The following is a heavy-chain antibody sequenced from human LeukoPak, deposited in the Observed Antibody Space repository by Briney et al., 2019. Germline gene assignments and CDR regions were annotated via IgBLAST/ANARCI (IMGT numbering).Heavy chain of an antibody. V-gene: IGHV3-23*01. D-gene: IGHD4-17*01. CDR1: GFTFSGYA. CDR2: IRGSGGNT. Sequence: GGSLRLSCAASGFTFSGYAMSWVRQAPGKGLEWVSAIRGSGGNTHYADSVKGRFTISRDNSKNTLYLQMNSLRAEDTAVYYCAKDWDDYGDYLPLDNWGQGTLVTVSS. CDR3: AKDWDDYGDYLPLDN. J-gene: IGHJ4*02.